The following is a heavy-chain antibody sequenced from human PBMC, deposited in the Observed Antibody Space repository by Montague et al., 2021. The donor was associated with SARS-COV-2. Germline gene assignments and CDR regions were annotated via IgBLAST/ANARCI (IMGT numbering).Heavy chain of an antibody. J-gene: IGHJ4*02. V-gene: IGHV3-23*01. CDR3: AKAFLGTTAAFDF. Sequence: SLRLSCAASGFRFSSYAMSWVRQSPGKGLEWVSRFTGNGGRTYYVDSVKGRFTISRDNSKNTLYLQINSPRAEDTSVYYCAKAFLGTTAAFDFWGQGTLVTVSS. CDR1: GFRFSSYA. CDR2: FTGNGGRT. D-gene: IGHD2-2*01.